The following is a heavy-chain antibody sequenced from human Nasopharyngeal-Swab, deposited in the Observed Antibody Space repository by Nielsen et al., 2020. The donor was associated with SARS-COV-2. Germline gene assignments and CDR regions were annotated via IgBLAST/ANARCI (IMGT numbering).Heavy chain of an antibody. CDR1: GFTFSSYS. J-gene: IGHJ6*02. V-gene: IGHV3-21*01. D-gene: IGHD3-3*01. CDR3: ARGVEVGVPYYYYGMDV. CDR2: ISSSSSYI. Sequence: GESLKISWAASGFTFSSYSMNWVRQAQGKGLEWVSSISSSSSYIYYADSVKGRFTISRDNAKNSLYLQMNSLRAEDTAVYYCARGVEVGVPYYYYGMDVCGQGTTVTVSS.